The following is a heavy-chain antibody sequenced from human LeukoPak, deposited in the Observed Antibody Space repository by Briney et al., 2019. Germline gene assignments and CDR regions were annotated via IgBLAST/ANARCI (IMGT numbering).Heavy chain of an antibody. V-gene: IGHV3-74*01. D-gene: IGHD3-10*01. CDR1: GFTFSNYW. J-gene: IGHJ3*02. CDR2: ISSDGSST. CDR3: ARPYMVRGADAFDI. Sequence: GGSLRLSCAASGFTFSNYWMHWVRQAPGKGLVWVSRISSDGSSTSYADSVKGRFTISRDNAKDSLYLQMNSLRDEDTALYYCARPYMVRGADAFDIWGQGTMVTVSS.